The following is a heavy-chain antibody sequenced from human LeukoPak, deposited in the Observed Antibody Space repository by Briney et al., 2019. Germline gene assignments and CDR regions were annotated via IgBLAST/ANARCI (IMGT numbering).Heavy chain of an antibody. CDR1: GFTFSSYA. CDR2: ISGSGGST. J-gene: IGHJ4*02. Sequence: GGSLRLSCAASGFTFSSYAMSWVRQAPGKGLEWVSAISGSGGSTYYADSVKGRFTISRDNAKNSLYLQMNSLRAEDTAVYYCARDITGTTGVFDYWGQGTLVTVSS. V-gene: IGHV3-23*01. D-gene: IGHD1-7*01. CDR3: ARDITGTTGVFDY.